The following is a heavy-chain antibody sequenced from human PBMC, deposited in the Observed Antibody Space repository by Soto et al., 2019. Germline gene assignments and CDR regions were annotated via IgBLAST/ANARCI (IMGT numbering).Heavy chain of an antibody. D-gene: IGHD1-26*01. CDR2: IYPGDSDT. CDR1: GYSFTTYW. J-gene: IGHJ4*02. V-gene: IGHV5-51*01. Sequence: GESLKLSCKGSGYSFTTYWIAWVRQMPGKGLEWVGIIYPGDSDTIYYADSVKGRFTISRDNAKNSLYLQMNSLRAEDTAVYYCARGGADLFDYWGQGTLVTVSS. CDR3: ARGGADLFDY.